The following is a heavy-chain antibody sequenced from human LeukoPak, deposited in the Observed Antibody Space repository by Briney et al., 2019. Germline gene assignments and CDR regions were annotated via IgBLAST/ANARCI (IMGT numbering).Heavy chain of an antibody. V-gene: IGHV3-11*01. Sequence: GGSLRLSCAASGFTFSDYYMSWIRQAPGKGLEWVSYISSSGSTIYYADSVKGRFTISRDNAKNSLYLQMNSLKAEDTAVYYCARAPPVVVPAATIWFDPWGQGTLVTVSS. CDR1: GFTFSDYY. CDR2: ISSSGSTI. D-gene: IGHD2-2*01. J-gene: IGHJ5*02. CDR3: ARAPPVVVPAATIWFDP.